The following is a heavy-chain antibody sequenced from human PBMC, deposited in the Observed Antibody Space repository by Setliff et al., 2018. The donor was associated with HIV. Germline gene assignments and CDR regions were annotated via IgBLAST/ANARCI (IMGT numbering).Heavy chain of an antibody. CDR2: IIPIFGTA. J-gene: IGHJ6*03. CDR1: GGTFRNFA. V-gene: IGHV1-69*13. Sequence: SVKVSCKASGGTFRNFAINWVRQAPGQGLQWVGGIIPIFGTANYAQKLQGRVTITADESTSTVYMELSSLRSEDTAVYYCASWPDFWSGYPNYYYHQYMDVWGKGTTVTVSS. D-gene: IGHD3-3*01. CDR3: ASWPDFWSGYPNYYYHQYMDV.